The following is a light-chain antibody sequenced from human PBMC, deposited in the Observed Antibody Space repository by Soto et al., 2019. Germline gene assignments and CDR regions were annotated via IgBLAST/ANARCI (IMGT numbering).Light chain of an antibody. J-gene: IGKJ2*01. V-gene: IGKV3-20*01. Sequence: EIVLTQSPGTLSLSPGERATLSCRASQSVSSSYLAWYQQKAGQAPRLLIYGASSRATGIPDRFSGSGSGTDFTLTITRLEPEDSGTYYCQQSYTSVQTFGQGTKLEIK. CDR3: QQSYTSVQT. CDR2: GAS. CDR1: QSVSSSY.